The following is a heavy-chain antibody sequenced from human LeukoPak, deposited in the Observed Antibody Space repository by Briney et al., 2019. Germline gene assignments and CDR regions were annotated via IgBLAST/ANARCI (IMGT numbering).Heavy chain of an antibody. CDR2: IYHSGST. D-gene: IGHD3-16*02. CDR1: GGSIDNNNW. J-gene: IGHJ4*02. V-gene: IGHV4-4*02. Sequence: SETLSLTCAVSGGSIDNNNWWSWVRQPPGKGLEWIGEIYHSGSTKYNPSLESRVTISVDKSKNQFSLKLNSVTAADTAVYYCARTGIVNYWGQGTLVTVSS. CDR3: ARTGIVNY.